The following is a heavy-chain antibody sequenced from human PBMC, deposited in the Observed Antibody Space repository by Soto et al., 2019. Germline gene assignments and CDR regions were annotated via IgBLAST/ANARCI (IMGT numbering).Heavy chain of an antibody. CDR2: IKSKRDGGTI. CDR3: TTEPPDCTSTSCPTRYYYYTMEV. CDR1: GFSFTDAW. Sequence: EVQLVESGGGLVKHGGSLRLSCAASGFSFTDAWMSWVRQAPGKGLEWIGRIKSKRDGGTIDYAAPVKGRFTISRADAKNTLYLQMNSLKAVDTAVYYCTTEPPDCTSTSCPTRYYYYTMEVWGHGKTVTVSS. D-gene: IGHD2-2*01. J-gene: IGHJ6*02. V-gene: IGHV3-15*01.